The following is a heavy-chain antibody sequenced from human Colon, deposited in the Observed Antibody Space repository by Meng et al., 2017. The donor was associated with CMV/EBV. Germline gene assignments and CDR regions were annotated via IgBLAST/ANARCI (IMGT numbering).Heavy chain of an antibody. Sequence: SETLSLTCSVSGDPMNSHSYYWAWIRQPPGKGLEWIGYIYYSGSTNYNPSLKSRVTISVDTSKNQFSLKLSSVTAADTAVYYCARAKYCSSTSCYIVGPYYFDYWGQGTLVTVSS. CDR2: IYYSGST. CDR1: GDPMNSHSYY. V-gene: IGHV4-61*01. CDR3: ARAKYCSSTSCYIVGPYYFDY. D-gene: IGHD2-2*02. J-gene: IGHJ4*02.